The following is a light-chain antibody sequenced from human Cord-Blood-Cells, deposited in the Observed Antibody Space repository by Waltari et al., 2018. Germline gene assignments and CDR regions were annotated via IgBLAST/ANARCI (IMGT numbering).Light chain of an antibody. V-gene: IGKV1-5*01. CDR3: QQYNSYSGT. J-gene: IGKJ1*01. CDR2: DAS. CDR1: QSISSR. Sequence: DIQMTQPPSTLSASVGDRVTITCRASQSISSRLAWYQQKPGKAPKLLIYDASSLESGVPSRFSGSGSGTEFTLTISSLQPDDFATYYCQQYNSYSGTFGQGTKVEIK.